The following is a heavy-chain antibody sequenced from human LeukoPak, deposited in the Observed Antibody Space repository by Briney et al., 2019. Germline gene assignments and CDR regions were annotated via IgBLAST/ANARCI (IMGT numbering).Heavy chain of an antibody. CDR2: ICTTGST. Sequence: SQTLSLTCTVSGGSIYSGRYHWSWIRQPAGKGVEWIGRICTTGSTNYHPSLKCRVTISVDSSKNKFSLKLSAVTDADTAVYDCARDLWDGYGGNVAFDIWGQGTLVTVSS. CDR3: ARDLWDGYGGNVAFDI. V-gene: IGHV4-61*02. D-gene: IGHD5-24*01. J-gene: IGHJ3*02. CDR1: GGSIYSGRYH.